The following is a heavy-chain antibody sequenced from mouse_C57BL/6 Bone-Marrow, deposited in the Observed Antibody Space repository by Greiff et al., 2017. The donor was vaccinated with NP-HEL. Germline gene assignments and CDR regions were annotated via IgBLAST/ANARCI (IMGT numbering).Heavy chain of an antibody. D-gene: IGHD1-1*01. V-gene: IGHV1-55*01. CDR1: GYTFTSYW. CDR2: IYPGSGST. Sequence: VQLQQSGAELVKPGASVKMSCKASGYTFTSYWITWVKQRPGQGLEWIGDIYPGSGSTNYNEKFKSKATLTVDTSSSTAYMQRSSLTSEDSAVDYGARWGGSTYYAMDYWGQGTSVTVSS. J-gene: IGHJ4*01. CDR3: ARWGGSTYYAMDY.